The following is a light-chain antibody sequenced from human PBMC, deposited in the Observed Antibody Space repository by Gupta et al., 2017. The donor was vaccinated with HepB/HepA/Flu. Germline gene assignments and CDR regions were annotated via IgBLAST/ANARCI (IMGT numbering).Light chain of an antibody. CDR2: LGS. V-gene: IGKV2-28*01. CDR1: QSLLRNGNNF. CDR3: MQGLQSPRT. J-gene: IGKJ5*01. Sequence: DIMMTQSPLSLPVIPGESASISCRSSQSLLRNGNNFLDWYVQKPVQSPQILIYLGSNRASGVPDRFSGSESGTDFTIRINKVEAGDVGIYFCMQGLQSPRTFGQGTRLEI.